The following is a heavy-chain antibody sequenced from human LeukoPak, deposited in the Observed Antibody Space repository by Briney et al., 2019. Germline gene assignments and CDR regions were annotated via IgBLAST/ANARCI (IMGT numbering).Heavy chain of an antibody. Sequence: PGGSLRLSCAVSGFNFSIYSMDWGRLAPGKGLVWVSRINTDGSSTSYADSVKGRFTISRDNAKNTLYLQMSSLRAEDTAVYYCARAGRYCSSTSCYNYYYMDVWGKGTTVTVSS. CDR3: ARAGRYCSSTSCYNYYYMDV. J-gene: IGHJ6*03. CDR2: INTDGSST. V-gene: IGHV3-74*01. CDR1: GFNFSIYS. D-gene: IGHD2-2*01.